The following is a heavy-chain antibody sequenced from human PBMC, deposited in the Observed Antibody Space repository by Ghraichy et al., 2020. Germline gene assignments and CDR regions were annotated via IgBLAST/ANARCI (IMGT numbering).Heavy chain of an antibody. CDR1: GFTFSSYS. CDR3: ARDGLDSGYDYDFDY. CDR2: ISSSSTI. V-gene: IGHV3-48*04. Sequence: GGSLRLSCAASGFTFSSYSMNWVRQAPGKGLEWVSYISSSSTIYYADSVKGRFTISRDNAKNSLYLQMNSLRAEDTAVYYCARDGLDSGYDYDFDYWGQGTLVTVSS. D-gene: IGHD5-12*01. J-gene: IGHJ4*02.